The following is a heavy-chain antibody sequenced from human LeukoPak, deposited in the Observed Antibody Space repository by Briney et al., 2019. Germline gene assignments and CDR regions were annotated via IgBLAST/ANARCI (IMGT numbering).Heavy chain of an antibody. V-gene: IGHV4-61*02. CDR1: GVSISSDSYY. Sequence: SETLSLTCTVSGVSISSDSYYWSWIRQPAGKGLEWIGRFYTSGTTNYNPSLKSRVAISVDTSKNQFSLKLRSVTAADTALYYCARSELSCSGGSCPTRYAFDIWGQGTVVTASS. CDR3: ARSELSCSGGSCPTRYAFDI. J-gene: IGHJ3*02. D-gene: IGHD2-15*01. CDR2: FYTSGTT.